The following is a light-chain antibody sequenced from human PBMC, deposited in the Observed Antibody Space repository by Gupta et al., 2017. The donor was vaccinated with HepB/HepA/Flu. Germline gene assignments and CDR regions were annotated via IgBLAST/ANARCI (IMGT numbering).Light chain of an antibody. Sequence: DIQMTQSPSTLSASVGDRVTITCRASQSLIGWLAWYQQKPGKAPKLLIYKASRVASGVPSRFSGSGSGTEFTLTISSRQPDDFATYYCQQANNSLWTFGQGTTVEIK. CDR3: QQANNSLWT. V-gene: IGKV1-5*03. CDR2: KAS. CDR1: QSLIGW. J-gene: IGKJ1*01.